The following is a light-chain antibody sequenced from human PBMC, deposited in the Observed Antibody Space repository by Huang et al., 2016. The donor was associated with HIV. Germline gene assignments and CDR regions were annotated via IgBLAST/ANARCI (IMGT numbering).Light chain of an antibody. CDR1: QSVNSKC. CDR3: HQYYRSHT. Sequence: EIVLTQSPGPLSLSPGERATLSCWASQSVNSKCLAWYQQKPGQGPRLLIYGASTRATGIPDRFSGSGSGTDFTLTISRLEPEDLAVYYCHQYYRSHTVGGGTKVEIK. CDR2: GAS. V-gene: IGKV3-20*01. J-gene: IGKJ4*02.